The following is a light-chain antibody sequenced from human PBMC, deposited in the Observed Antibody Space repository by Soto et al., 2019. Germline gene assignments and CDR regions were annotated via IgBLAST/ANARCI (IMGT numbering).Light chain of an antibody. Sequence: ESVLTQSPATLSLSPGERATLSCRASPSVSNSLAWYQHKPGQAPRLLIYDAFNRATGVPTRFSGSGSGTDLTLTISSLEPEDFAVYYCQPYNNWPLTFGGGTKVEIK. V-gene: IGKV3-11*01. CDR1: PSVSNS. J-gene: IGKJ4*01. CDR3: QPYNNWPLT. CDR2: DAF.